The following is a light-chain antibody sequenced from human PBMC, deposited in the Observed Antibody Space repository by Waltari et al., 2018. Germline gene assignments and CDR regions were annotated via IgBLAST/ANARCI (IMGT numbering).Light chain of an antibody. Sequence: ETILTQSPSTLSVSPGERATLSCRASQTVSSNLAWYQQKPGQAPRLLIYGASTRAAGIPARFSGSWSGTQFTLTINSLQSEDFGVYYCQQYNNWPPWTFGQGTKVEIK. J-gene: IGKJ1*01. V-gene: IGKV3-15*01. CDR1: QTVSSN. CDR2: GAS. CDR3: QQYNNWPPWT.